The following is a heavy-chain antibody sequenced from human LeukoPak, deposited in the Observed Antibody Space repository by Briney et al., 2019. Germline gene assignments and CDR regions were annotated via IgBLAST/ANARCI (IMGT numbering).Heavy chain of an antibody. V-gene: IGHV4-39*07. CDR3: ATRYYYDSSGSTPTNWFDP. D-gene: IGHD3-22*01. J-gene: IGHJ5*02. CDR2: INHSGST. Sequence: PSETLSLTCTVPGGSISSSSYYWSWIRQPPGKGLEWIGEINHSGSTNYNPSLKSRVTISVDTSKNQFSLKLSSVTAADTAVYYCATRYYYDSSGSTPTNWFDPWGQGTLVTVSS. CDR1: GGSISSSSYY.